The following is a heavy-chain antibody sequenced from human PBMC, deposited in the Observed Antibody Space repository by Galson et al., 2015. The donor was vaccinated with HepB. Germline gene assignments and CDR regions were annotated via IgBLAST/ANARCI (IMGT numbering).Heavy chain of an antibody. D-gene: IGHD5-18*01. V-gene: IGHV5-10-1*01. CDR2: IDPSDSYT. CDR1: GYSFTSYW. J-gene: IGHJ6*02. CDR3: ARHNTAPYYYYYGMDV. Sequence: SGAEVKKPGESLRISCKGSGYSFTSYWISWVRQMPGKGLEWMGRIDPSDSYTNYSPSFQGHVTISADKSISTAYLQWSSLKASDTAMYYCARHNTAPYYYYYGMDVWGQGTTVTVSS.